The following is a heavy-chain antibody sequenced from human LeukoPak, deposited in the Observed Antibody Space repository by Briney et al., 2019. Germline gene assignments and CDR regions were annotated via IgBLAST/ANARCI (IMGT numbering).Heavy chain of an antibody. CDR3: ARVEIVATILCLFDY. CDR2: IYYSGST. Sequence: SETLSLTCTVSGGSISSYYWSWIRQPPGKGLEWIGYIYYSGSTNYNPSLKSRVTISVDTSKNQFSLKLSSVTAADTAVYYCARVEIVATILCLFDYWGQGTLVTVSS. CDR1: GGSISSYY. V-gene: IGHV4-59*08. D-gene: IGHD5-12*01. J-gene: IGHJ4*02.